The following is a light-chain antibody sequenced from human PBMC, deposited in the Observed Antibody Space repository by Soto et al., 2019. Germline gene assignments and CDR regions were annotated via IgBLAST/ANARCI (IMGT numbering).Light chain of an antibody. Sequence: QSALTQPASVSGSPGQSITISCTGTSSDVGGYKYVSWYQQYPGKAPKLMIYDVSNRPSGVSNRFSGSKSGNTASLTISGLQAEDEADYYCFSYTSSSTVVFGGGTKLTVL. CDR2: DVS. CDR1: SSDVGGYKY. V-gene: IGLV2-14*01. J-gene: IGLJ2*01. CDR3: FSYTSSSTVV.